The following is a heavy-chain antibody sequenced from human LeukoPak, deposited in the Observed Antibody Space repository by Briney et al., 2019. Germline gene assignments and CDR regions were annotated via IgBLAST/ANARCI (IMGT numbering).Heavy chain of an antibody. J-gene: IGHJ4*02. CDR3: ARETIAAAGRMDSY. V-gene: IGHV4-59*12. CDR1: GGSIRSYY. Sequence: SETLSLTCTVSGGSIRSYYWSWIRQPPGKGLEWIGNIYYSGSTNYNPSLKSRVTISVDTSKNQFSLKLSSVTAADTAVYYCARETIAAAGRMDSYWGQGTLVTVSS. CDR2: IYYSGST. D-gene: IGHD6-13*01.